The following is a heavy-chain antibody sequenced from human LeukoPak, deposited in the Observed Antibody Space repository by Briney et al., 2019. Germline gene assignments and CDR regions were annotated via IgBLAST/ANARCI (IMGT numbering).Heavy chain of an antibody. V-gene: IGHV4-4*09. Sequence: SETLSLTCTVSGGSISSYYWSWIRQPPGKGLEWIGYIYTSGSTNYNPSLKSRVTISVDTSKNPFSLKLRSVTAAATAVYSCARAPGGYCSSTSCSYWGFDPWGQGTLVTVSS. CDR3: ARAPGGYCSSTSCSYWGFDP. D-gene: IGHD2-2*01. CDR2: IYTSGST. CDR1: GGSISSYY. J-gene: IGHJ5*02.